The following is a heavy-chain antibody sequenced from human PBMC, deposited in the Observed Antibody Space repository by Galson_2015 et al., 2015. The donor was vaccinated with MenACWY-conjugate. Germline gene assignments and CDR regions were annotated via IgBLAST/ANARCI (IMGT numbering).Heavy chain of an antibody. CDR3: ARDNNWSFDS. D-gene: IGHD1-1*01. Sequence: NNYWMYWVRQPPGKGLEWISYIKADGSFSNYADSVKGRFTISTDNAKNMVYLQMDGLGDEDTAVYFCARDNNWSFDSWGQGTLVTVSS. V-gene: IGHV3-74*01. CDR2: IKADGSFS. J-gene: IGHJ4*02. CDR1: NNYW.